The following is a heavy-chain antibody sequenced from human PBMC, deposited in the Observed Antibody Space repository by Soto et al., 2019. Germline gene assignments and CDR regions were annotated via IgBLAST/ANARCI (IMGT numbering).Heavy chain of an antibody. CDR3: AKDWVVGLLVGGYFDL. CDR2: ISYDGSNK. CDR1: GFTFSSYG. J-gene: IGHJ2*01. V-gene: IGHV3-30*18. D-gene: IGHD2-15*01. Sequence: QVQLVESGGGVVQPGRSLRLSCAASGFTFSSYGMHWVRQAPGKGLEWVAVISYDGSNKYYADSVKGRFTISRDNSKNTLDLQMNSLRAEDTAGYYCAKDWVVGLLVGGYFDLWGRGTLVTVSS.